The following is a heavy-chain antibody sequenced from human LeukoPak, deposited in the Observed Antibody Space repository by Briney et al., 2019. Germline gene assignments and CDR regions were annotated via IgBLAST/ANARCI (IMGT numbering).Heavy chain of an antibody. J-gene: IGHJ6*02. CDR3: ARGDGGYSYGRYYYYYYGMDV. CDR2: MNPNSGNT. D-gene: IGHD5-18*01. V-gene: IGHV1-8*01. CDR1: GYTFTSYD. Sequence: ASVKVSCKASGYTFTSYDINWVRQATGQGLEWMGWMNPNSGNTGYAQKFQGRVTMTRNTSISTAYMELSSLRSEGTAVYYCARGDGGYSYGRYYYYYYGMDVWGQGTTVTVSS.